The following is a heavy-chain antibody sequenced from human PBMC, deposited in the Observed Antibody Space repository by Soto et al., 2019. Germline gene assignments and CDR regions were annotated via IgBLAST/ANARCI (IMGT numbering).Heavy chain of an antibody. V-gene: IGHV3-23*01. D-gene: IGHD4-17*01. J-gene: IGHJ5*01. CDR2: ISSSGDNT. CDR3: AKDRDYADYRPDS. Sequence: DVQVLESGGGLVQPGGSLGLSCAASGFTFSKYAMSWARQAPGKGLEWVSGISSSGDNTYYADSVMGRFTLSRDNSKNILYLQMHSLRAEDTAVYYCAKDRDYADYRPDSWGQGTLVTVSS. CDR1: GFTFSKYA.